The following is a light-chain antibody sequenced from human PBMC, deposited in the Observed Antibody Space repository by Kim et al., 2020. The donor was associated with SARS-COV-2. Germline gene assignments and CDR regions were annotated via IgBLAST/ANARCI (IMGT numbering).Light chain of an antibody. V-gene: IGLV1-44*01. CDR2: ANS. CDR3: AAWDASLNGWV. CDR1: NSNIGSHT. Sequence: GQRVTISCSGSNSNIGSHTVNWYQHLPGTAPKLLIYANSHRPSGVPDRFSGSKSDSSASLAISGLQSEDEADYYCAAWDASLNGWVFGGGTQVTVL. J-gene: IGLJ3*02.